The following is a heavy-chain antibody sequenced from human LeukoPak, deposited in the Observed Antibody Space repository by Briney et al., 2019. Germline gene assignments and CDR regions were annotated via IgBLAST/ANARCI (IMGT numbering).Heavy chain of an antibody. V-gene: IGHV5-51*01. CDR1: GYSFTNYW. Sequence: GESLKISCRGSGYSFTNYWIAWVRQMPGKTLEWMGIIYPGDSDTRYNPSFQGQVTISADKSISTAYQQWSSLKASDTAMYYCALRGAYDDRFDFWGQGTLVTVSS. CDR2: IYPGDSDT. J-gene: IGHJ4*02. CDR3: ALRGAYDDRFDF. D-gene: IGHD5-12*01.